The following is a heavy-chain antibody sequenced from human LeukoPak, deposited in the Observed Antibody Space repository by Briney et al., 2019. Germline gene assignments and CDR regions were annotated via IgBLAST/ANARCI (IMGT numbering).Heavy chain of an antibody. CDR3: SRSGFWSVDPAFDI. J-gene: IGHJ3*02. D-gene: IGHD3-3*01. V-gene: IGHV7-4-1*02. CDR2: INPKSGNT. CDR1: GYTFTSYG. Sequence: GASVKVSCKASGYTFTSYGMNWVRQAPGQGLEWMGWINPKSGNTTYAQGFTGRFVFSLGNSVTTAYLQISSLRDDDTAVYYCSRSGFWSVDPAFDIWGQGKTGTVSS.